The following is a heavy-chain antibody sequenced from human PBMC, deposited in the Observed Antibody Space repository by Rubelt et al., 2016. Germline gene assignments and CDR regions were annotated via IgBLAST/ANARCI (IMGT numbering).Heavy chain of an antibody. Sequence: VQLVESGGGLVKPGGSLRLSCAASGLTFNNAWMNWVRQAPGKGLEWIGSVFYSGSTYYNPSLESRVTITVDTSKNQFSLKVSSVTAADTAVYYGARFASGKASHFDFWGQGTLVTVSS. CDR3: ARFASGKASHFDF. CDR1: GLTFNNAW. CDR2: VFYSGST. D-gene: IGHD3-10*01. V-gene: IGHV4-4*02. J-gene: IGHJ4*02.